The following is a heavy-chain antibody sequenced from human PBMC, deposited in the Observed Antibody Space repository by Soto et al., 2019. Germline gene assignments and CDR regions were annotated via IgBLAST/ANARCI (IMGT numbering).Heavy chain of an antibody. J-gene: IGHJ4*02. V-gene: IGHV3-33*01. Sequence: QVQLVQSGGGVVQPGGSPRLSCEATGFTFRSHGMHWVRQAPGKGLEWVAVIWYDGSNKYYADSVKGRLTISRDNSKGTLFLQMNSLRAEDTAVYYCARWGDNQRLDSWGQGTLVTVSS. CDR3: ARWGDNQRLDS. CDR1: GFTFRSHG. CDR2: IWYDGSNK. D-gene: IGHD2-21*01.